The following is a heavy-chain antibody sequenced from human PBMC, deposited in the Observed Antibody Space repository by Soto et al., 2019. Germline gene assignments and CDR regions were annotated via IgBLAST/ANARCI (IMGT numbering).Heavy chain of an antibody. CDR1: GYTFTGYY. J-gene: IGHJ6*02. D-gene: IGHD3-9*01. V-gene: IGHV1-2*04. CDR2: INPNSGGT. CDR3: ARAYDIVPSGMDV. Sequence: ASVKVSCKASGYTFTGYYMHWVRQAPGQGLEWMGWINPNSGGTNYAQKFQGWVTMTRDTSISTAYMELSRLRSDDTAVYYCARAYDIVPSGMDVWGQGTTVTVSS.